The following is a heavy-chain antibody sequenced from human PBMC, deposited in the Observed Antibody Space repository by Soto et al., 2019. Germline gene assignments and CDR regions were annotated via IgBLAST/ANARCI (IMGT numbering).Heavy chain of an antibody. V-gene: IGHV4-59*01. J-gene: IGHJ3*02. Sequence: PSETLSLTCTVSGGSISSYYWSWIRQPPGKGLEWIGYIYYSGSTNYNPSLKSRVTISADTSKNQFSLKLSSVTAADTAVYYCARGYYDILTGYYGDDAFDIWGQGTMVTVSS. CDR3: ARGYYDILTGYYGDDAFDI. D-gene: IGHD3-9*01. CDR2: IYYSGST. CDR1: GGSISSYY.